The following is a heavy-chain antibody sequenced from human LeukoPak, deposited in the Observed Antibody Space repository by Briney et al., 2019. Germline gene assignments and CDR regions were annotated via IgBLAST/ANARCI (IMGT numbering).Heavy chain of an antibody. V-gene: IGHV3-7*03. CDR1: GFTFSSYS. CDR2: IKQDGSEK. D-gene: IGHD6-6*01. Sequence: GGSLRLSCTASGFTFSSYSLNWVRQAPGKGLEWVANIKQDGSEKYYVDSVKGRFTISRDNAKNSLYLQMSSLRTDDTAVYYCVWSSTWDKRFYLDQWGQGTLVTVSS. CDR3: VWSSTWDKRFYLDQ. J-gene: IGHJ4*02.